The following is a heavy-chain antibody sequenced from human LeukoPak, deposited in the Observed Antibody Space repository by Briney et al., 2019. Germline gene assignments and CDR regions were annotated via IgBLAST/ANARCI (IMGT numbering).Heavy chain of an antibody. D-gene: IGHD1-26*01. CDR2: IQSDGTT. Sequence: PGGSLRLSCAASGLTFSSAWMHWVRQTPGKGLVWVSRIQSDGTTTYADSVRGRFTISRDNAKNTPYLQMNNLRAEDTAVYYCARDGSYKFDYWGQGTLVTVSS. J-gene: IGHJ4*02. CDR3: ARDGSYKFDY. V-gene: IGHV3-74*01. CDR1: GLTFSSAW.